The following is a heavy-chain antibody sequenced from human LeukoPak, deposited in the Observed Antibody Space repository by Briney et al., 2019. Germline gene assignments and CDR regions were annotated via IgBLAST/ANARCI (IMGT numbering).Heavy chain of an antibody. CDR1: GGSISSGGYS. CDR3: AERWLQIDY. Sequence: SQTLSLTCAVSGGSISSGGYSWSWIRQPPGKGLEWIGYIYHSGSTYYNPSLKSRVTISVDRSKNQFSLKLSSVTAADTAVYYCAERWLQIDYWGQGTLVTVSS. J-gene: IGHJ4*02. V-gene: IGHV4-30-2*01. CDR2: IYHSGST. D-gene: IGHD5-24*01.